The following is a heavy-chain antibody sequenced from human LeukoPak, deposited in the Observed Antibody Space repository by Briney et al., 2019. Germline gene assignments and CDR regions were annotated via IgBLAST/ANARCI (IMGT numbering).Heavy chain of an antibody. CDR1: GYTLTELS. D-gene: IGHD1-26*01. Sequence: GASVKVSCKVSGYTLTELSMHWVRQAPGKGLEWMGGFDPEDGETIYAQKFQGRVTMTEDTSTDTAYKELSSLRSEDTAVYYCATATRGGDAFDIWGQGTMVTVSS. CDR3: ATATRGGDAFDI. CDR2: FDPEDGET. V-gene: IGHV1-24*01. J-gene: IGHJ3*02.